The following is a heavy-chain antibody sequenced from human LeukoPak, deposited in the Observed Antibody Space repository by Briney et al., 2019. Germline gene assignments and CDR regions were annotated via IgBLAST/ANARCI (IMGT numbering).Heavy chain of an antibody. J-gene: IGHJ6*02. Sequence: GGSLRLSCAASGFTFSGFTMNWVRQAPGKGLEWASHISSRSSFIYYADSVKGRFTISRDNAKNTLYLQMNSLRAEDTAVYYCARDPHYYDSSGYHYYYYYGMDVWGQGTTVTVSS. CDR1: GFTFSGFT. CDR3: ARDPHYYDSSGYHYYYYYGMDV. V-gene: IGHV3-48*01. D-gene: IGHD3-22*01. CDR2: ISSRSSFI.